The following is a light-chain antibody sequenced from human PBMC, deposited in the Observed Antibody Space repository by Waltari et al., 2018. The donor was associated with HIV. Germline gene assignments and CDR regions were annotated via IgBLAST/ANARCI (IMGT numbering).Light chain of an antibody. CDR2: DAS. V-gene: IGKV3-11*01. J-gene: IGKJ2*01. CDR1: QSVSSY. Sequence: EIVLTQSPATLSLSPGERATLSCRASQSVSSYLAWYQQTPGQAHRLLIYDASNRATGIPARFSGSGSGTDFTLTISSLEPEDFAVYYCQQRSNWPRTFGQGTKLEIK. CDR3: QQRSNWPRT.